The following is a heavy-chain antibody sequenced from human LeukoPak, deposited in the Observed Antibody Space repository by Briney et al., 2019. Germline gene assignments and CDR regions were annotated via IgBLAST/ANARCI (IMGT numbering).Heavy chain of an antibody. CDR2: IYYSGST. V-gene: IGHV4-39*01. Sequence: SETLSLTCTVSGGSISSSSYYWGWIRQPPGKGLEWIGCIYYSGSTYYNPSLKSRVSISVHTSKNQFSLKLRSVTAADTAVYYCARPVPSRLGWFDPWGQGTLVTVSS. J-gene: IGHJ5*02. D-gene: IGHD1-1*01. CDR3: ARPVPSRLGWFDP. CDR1: GGSISSSSYY.